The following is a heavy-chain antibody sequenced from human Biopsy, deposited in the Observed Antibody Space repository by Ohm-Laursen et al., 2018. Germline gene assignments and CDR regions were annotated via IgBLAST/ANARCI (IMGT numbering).Heavy chain of an antibody. CDR1: GYSFTSYY. Sequence: ASVKVSCKAYGYSFTSYYMHWVRQAPGQGLEWMGMINPSGSTTSYLQIFQGRVTMTRDTSKSTVYMELSSLRSADTAVYFCARNTGWYGDLYYFDYWGQGTLVTVSS. D-gene: IGHD6-19*01. CDR3: ARNTGWYGDLYYFDY. CDR2: INPSGSTT. J-gene: IGHJ4*02. V-gene: IGHV1-46*01.